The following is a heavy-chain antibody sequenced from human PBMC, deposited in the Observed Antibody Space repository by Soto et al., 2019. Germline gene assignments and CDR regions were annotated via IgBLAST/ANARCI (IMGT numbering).Heavy chain of an antibody. J-gene: IGHJ4*02. CDR1: GGSFSGYY. Sequence: PSETLSLTCAVYGGSFSGYYWSWIRQPPGKGLEWIGEINHSGSTNYNPSLKSRVTISVDTSKNQFSLKLSSVTAADTAVYYCARGQRYIVVVPAARRHFDYWCQGTLVTVSS. V-gene: IGHV4-34*01. CDR3: ARGQRYIVVVPAARRHFDY. D-gene: IGHD2-2*01. CDR2: INHSGST.